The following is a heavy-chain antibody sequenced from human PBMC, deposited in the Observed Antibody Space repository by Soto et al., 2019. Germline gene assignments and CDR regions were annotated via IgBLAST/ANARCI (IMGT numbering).Heavy chain of an antibody. CDR2: INSDGSRT. CDR1: GFTFSSYW. V-gene: IGHV3-74*01. D-gene: IGHD3-22*01. J-gene: IGHJ4*02. CDR3: ARALTYYYDIDY. Sequence: GGSLRLSCAASGFTFSSYWMHWVRQAPGKGLVWVSRINSDGSRTTYADSVKGRFTISRDNAKNMLHLQMNSLRAEDTAVYYCARALTYYYDIDYWGQGNLVTVS.